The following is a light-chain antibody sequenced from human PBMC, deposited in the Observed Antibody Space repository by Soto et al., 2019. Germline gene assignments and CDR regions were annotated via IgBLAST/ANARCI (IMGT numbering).Light chain of an antibody. J-gene: IGKJ4*01. CDR1: RSAGEW. CDR3: EQFNSVPYS. CDR2: EVS. Sequence: DIQMTQSPSTLSASVGDRVTITCRASRSAGEWLAWYQQKPGKAPKLLIHEVSRLHSGVPSRFSAGGSETEFSLTIDSLQPNDFAIYDCEQFNSVPYSFGRGTKVYIK. V-gene: IGKV1-5*03.